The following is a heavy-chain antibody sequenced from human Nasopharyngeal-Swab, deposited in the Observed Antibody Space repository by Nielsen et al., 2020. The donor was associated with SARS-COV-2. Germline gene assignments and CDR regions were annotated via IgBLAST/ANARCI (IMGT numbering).Heavy chain of an antibody. Sequence: GECLKISCAASGFTFSSYWMHWVRQAPGKGLVWVSRINPDGSSTDYAGSVKGRFTISRDNAKNTLYLQMSSLRAEETAVYYCARSRSAMDVWGQGTTVTVSS. J-gene: IGHJ6*02. CDR3: ARSRSAMDV. CDR1: GFTFSSYW. V-gene: IGHV3-74*01. CDR2: INPDGSST.